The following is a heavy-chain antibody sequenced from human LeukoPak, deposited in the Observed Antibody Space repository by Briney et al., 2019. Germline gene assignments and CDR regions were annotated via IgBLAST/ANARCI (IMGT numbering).Heavy chain of an antibody. D-gene: IGHD3-3*01. J-gene: IGHJ4*02. V-gene: IGHV3-23*01. CDR2: ITASADGT. Sequence: GGSLRLSCAASGFTFSNYAMSWVRQAPGKGLEWVSAITASADGTYYADSVKGRFTISRDNSKNTLYLQMNSPRADDTAVYYCAKSDYGFWTGYKKWGQGALVTVSS. CDR3: AKSDYGFWTGYKK. CDR1: GFTFSNYA.